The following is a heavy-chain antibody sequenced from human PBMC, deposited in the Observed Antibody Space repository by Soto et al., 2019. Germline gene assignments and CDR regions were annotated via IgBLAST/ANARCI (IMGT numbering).Heavy chain of an antibody. J-gene: IGHJ6*03. CDR3: ARSLGSRVLWFGESDYYYYMDV. Sequence: PSETLSLTCTVSGGSISSGGYYWSWIRQHPGKGLEWIGYIYYSGSTYYNPSLKSRVTISVDTSKNQFSLKLSSVTAADTAVYYCARSLGSRVLWFGESDYYYYMDVWGKGTTVTVSS. D-gene: IGHD3-10*01. CDR1: GGSISSGGYY. CDR2: IYYSGST. V-gene: IGHV4-31*03.